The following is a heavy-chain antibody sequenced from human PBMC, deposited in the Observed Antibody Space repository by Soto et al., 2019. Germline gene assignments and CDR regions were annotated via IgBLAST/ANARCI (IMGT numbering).Heavy chain of an antibody. V-gene: IGHV3-23*01. CDR3: AKDRQFRSYYEGAGHYNN. CDR2: ISGSGAIT. CDR1: GFTFKNYD. J-gene: IGHJ4*02. D-gene: IGHD3-9*01. Sequence: EVQVLESGGGLVQPGGSLRLSCVASGFTFKNYDMRWVRQAPGKGLEWISGISGSGAITYYADSVRGRFTISRDNSKNTLYLQLNSLGAEDTAIYYCAKDRQFRSYYEGAGHYNNWGQGTLVTVSS.